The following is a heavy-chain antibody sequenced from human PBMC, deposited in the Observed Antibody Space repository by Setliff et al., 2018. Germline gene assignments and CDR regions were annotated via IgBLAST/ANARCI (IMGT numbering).Heavy chain of an antibody. CDR1: GSTFTSYS. CDR2: INAGNGNT. CDR3: AGVLRDYYGSGSYYNWFDP. J-gene: IGHJ5*02. V-gene: IGHV1-3*01. D-gene: IGHD3-10*01. Sequence: ASVKVSCKASGSTFTSYSMHWVRQAPGQSLEWMGWINAGNGNTKYSQKFQGRVTITRDTSASTAYMELSSLRSEDTAVYFCAGVLRDYYGSGSYYNWFDPWGQGTLVTVSS.